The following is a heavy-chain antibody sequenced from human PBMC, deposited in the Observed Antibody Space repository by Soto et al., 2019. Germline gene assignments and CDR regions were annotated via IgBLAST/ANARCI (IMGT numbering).Heavy chain of an antibody. CDR2: ISSSSSYI. CDR3: ARDRPRYCSSTSCRNYYYYGMDV. D-gene: IGHD2-2*01. J-gene: IGHJ6*02. Sequence: PGGSLRLSCAASGFTFSSYSMNWVRQAPGKGLEWVSSISSSSSYIYYADSVKGRFTISGDNAKNSLCLQMNSLRAEDTAVYYCARDRPRYCSSTSCRNYYYYGMDVWGQGTTVTVSS. V-gene: IGHV3-21*01. CDR1: GFTFSSYS.